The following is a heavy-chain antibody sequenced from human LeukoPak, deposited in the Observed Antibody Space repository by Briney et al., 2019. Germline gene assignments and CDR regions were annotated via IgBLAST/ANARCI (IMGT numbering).Heavy chain of an antibody. Sequence: SETLSLTCVVSTGSISSGGYSWNWIRQPPGKGLEWIGHIYYSGSTYYNPSLKSRVTISVHTSNNQFSLKLSSVTAADTAVYYCARIDGSGWYRDYWGQGTLVTVSS. CDR2: IYYSGST. V-gene: IGHV4-30-4*07. CDR1: TGSISSGGYS. CDR3: ARIDGSGWYRDY. J-gene: IGHJ4*02. D-gene: IGHD6-19*01.